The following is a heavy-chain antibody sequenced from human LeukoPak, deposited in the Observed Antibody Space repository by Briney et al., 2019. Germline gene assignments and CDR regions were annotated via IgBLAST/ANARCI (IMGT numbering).Heavy chain of an antibody. D-gene: IGHD2-15*01. CDR3: ARETRSGGSLLRGNWFDP. Sequence: PSETLSLTCTVSGGSIGSSTFSWGWIRQPPGKGLEWIGYIFYSGSSNYNPSLKSRVTISVGTSKNQFSLKLSSVTAADTAVYYCARETRSGGSLLRGNWFDPWGQGTLVTVSS. CDR2: IFYSGSS. J-gene: IGHJ5*02. V-gene: IGHV4-61*05. CDR1: GGSIGSSTFS.